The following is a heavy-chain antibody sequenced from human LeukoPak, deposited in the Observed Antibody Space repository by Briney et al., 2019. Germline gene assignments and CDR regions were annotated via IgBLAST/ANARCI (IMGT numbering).Heavy chain of an antibody. Sequence: PGGSLRLSCAASGFSFSSYGIHWVGQAPGKGLEWVAVISFDGSNQYYADSVKGRFTISRDNSKNTLVLQMNSLRAEDTAVYYCAKDLGHCSGGICYYFDYWGQGTLVTVSS. CDR2: ISFDGSNQ. J-gene: IGHJ4*02. CDR1: GFSFSSYG. CDR3: AKDLGHCSGGICYYFDY. V-gene: IGHV3-30*18. D-gene: IGHD2-15*01.